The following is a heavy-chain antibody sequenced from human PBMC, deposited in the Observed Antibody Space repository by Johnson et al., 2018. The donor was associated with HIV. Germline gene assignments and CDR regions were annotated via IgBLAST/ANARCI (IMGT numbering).Heavy chain of an antibody. CDR2: INGDGSGI. CDR3: ARAMYTSGWSYDAFDI. D-gene: IGHD6-19*01. CDR1: GFTFSSYW. J-gene: IGHJ3*02. V-gene: IGHV3-74*02. Sequence: VQLVESGGGLVQSGGSLRLSCAASGFTFSSYWMHWVRQGPGKGLVWVSRINGDGSGITYADSVKGRFTISRDNAKNTLYLQMNSLRAEDTAVYYCARAMYTSGWSYDAFDIWGQGTMVTVSS.